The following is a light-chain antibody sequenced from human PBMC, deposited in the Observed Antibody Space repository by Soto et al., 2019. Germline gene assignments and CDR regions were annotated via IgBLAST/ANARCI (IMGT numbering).Light chain of an antibody. Sequence: QLVLTQPPSVSGAPGQRVTISCTGSSSNIGAGYDVHWYQQLPGTAPKLLIYGNSNRPSGVPDRFSGSKSGTSASLAITGVQAEDEADDYCQPYDSSLRGYVVFGGGTKVTVL. CDR1: SSNIGAGYD. CDR3: QPYDSSLRGYVV. J-gene: IGLJ2*01. V-gene: IGLV1-40*01. CDR2: GNS.